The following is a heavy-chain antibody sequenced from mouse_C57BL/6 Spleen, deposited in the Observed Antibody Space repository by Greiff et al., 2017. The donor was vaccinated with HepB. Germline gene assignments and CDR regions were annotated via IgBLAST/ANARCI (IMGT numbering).Heavy chain of an antibody. V-gene: IGHV1-22*01. Sequence: VQLQQSGPELVKPGASVKMSCKASGYTFTDYNMHWVKQSHGKSLEWIGYINPNNGGTSYNQKFKGKATLTVNKSSSTAYMELRSLTSEDSAVYYCARWGYSNYSYYFDYWGQGTTLTVSS. CDR1: GYTFTDYN. J-gene: IGHJ2*01. D-gene: IGHD2-5*01. CDR2: INPNNGGT. CDR3: ARWGYSNYSYYFDY.